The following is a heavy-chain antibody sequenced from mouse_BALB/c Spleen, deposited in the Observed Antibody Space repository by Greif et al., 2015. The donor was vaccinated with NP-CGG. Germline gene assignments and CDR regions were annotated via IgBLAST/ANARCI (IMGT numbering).Heavy chain of an antibody. CDR3: ARQRVYYPLGAMDY. Sequence: EVKLVESGGGLVQPGGSLKLSCAASGFTFSSYTMSWVRQTPEKRLEWVAYISNGGGSTYYPDTVKGRFTISRDNAKNTLYLQMSSLKSEDTAMYYCARQRVYYPLGAMDYWGQGTSVTVSS. D-gene: IGHD2-1*01. CDR1: GFTFSSYT. V-gene: IGHV5-12-2*01. J-gene: IGHJ4*01. CDR2: ISNGGGST.